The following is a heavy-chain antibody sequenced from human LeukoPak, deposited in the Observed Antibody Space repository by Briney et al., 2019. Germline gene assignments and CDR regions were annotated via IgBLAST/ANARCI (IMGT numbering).Heavy chain of an antibody. J-gene: IGHJ2*01. Sequence: PSEPLSLTCTVSGGSLSDSFWSWIRQPPGKGLEWIGEVSDRGSSNYNPSLESRLTISVDTSKDQFSLSLYSVTAADTAVYYCARSEGVVGAPFDLWGRGTLVTVSS. CDR1: GGSLSDSF. CDR2: VSDRGSS. D-gene: IGHD2-2*01. V-gene: IGHV4-34*01. CDR3: ARSEGVVGAPFDL.